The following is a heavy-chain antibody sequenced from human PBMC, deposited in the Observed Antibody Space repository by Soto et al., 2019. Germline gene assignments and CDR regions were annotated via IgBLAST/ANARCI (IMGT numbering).Heavy chain of an antibody. J-gene: IGHJ6*02. D-gene: IGHD1-1*01. CDR2: ISWDGGST. CDR1: GFTFDDYT. Sequence: GGSLRLSSAASGFTFDDYTMHWVRQAPGKGLEWVSLISWDGGSTYYADSVKGRFTISRDNTKNTLYLQMNSLRTEDTALYYCARGYPAPRVSPYGMDVWGQGTTVTVSS. V-gene: IGHV3-43*01. CDR3: ARGYPAPRVSPYGMDV.